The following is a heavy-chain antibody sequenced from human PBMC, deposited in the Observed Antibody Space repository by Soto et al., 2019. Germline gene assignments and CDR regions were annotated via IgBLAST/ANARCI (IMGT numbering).Heavy chain of an antibody. CDR2: IYHGWST. Sequence: SQTLSLTCTVSGSSISSGGYFWSWIRQPPGEGLEWIGHIYHGWSTYNNPSLKTRVTISVDTSKNQFSLNLNSVTAADRAVYYGAGGLSGDKVDYWGQGTLVTVSS. D-gene: IGHD7-27*01. J-gene: IGHJ4*02. CDR3: AGGLSGDKVDY. V-gene: IGHV4-30-4*01. CDR1: GSSISSGGYF.